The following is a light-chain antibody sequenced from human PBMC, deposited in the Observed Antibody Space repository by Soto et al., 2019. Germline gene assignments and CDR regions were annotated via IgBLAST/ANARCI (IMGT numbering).Light chain of an antibody. J-gene: IGKJ2*01. V-gene: IGKV1-5*03. Sequence: DIQMTQSPSTLSASVGDRVTITCRASQSISSWLAWYQQKPGKAPKLQIYKATSLESVVPARLSGSGSGTEFTITIRSLQPNQFETYYCFQDNSDYPPTIGQGTKLTIK. CDR3: FQDNSDYPPT. CDR2: KAT. CDR1: QSISSW.